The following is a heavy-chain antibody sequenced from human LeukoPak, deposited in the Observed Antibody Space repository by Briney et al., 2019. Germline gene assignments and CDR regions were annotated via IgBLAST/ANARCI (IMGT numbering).Heavy chain of an antibody. Sequence: GGSLRLSCAAAGFTSDDYAMYWVRQSPGKGLEWVSGISWNNGSIGYADSVKGRFTISRYDARKSVYLQMNSLRAEDTALYYCAKGSSLAVAGTMGYYSYYYMDVWGKGTTVTISS. V-gene: IGHV3-9*02. CDR1: GFTSDDYA. CDR3: AKGSSLAVAGTMGYYSYYYMDV. CDR2: ISWNNGSI. J-gene: IGHJ6*03. D-gene: IGHD6-19*01.